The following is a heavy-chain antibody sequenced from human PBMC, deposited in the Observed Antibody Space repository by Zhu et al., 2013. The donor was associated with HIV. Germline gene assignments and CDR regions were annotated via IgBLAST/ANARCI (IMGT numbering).Heavy chain of an antibody. J-gene: IGHJ4*02. CDR2: INPNSGAT. Sequence: QVQLVQSGAEVRKPGASVKVSCKASGFILTGYYIHWVRQAPGQGLEWMGWINPNSGATNYAQKFQGRVTMTRDTSITTAYMELTRLTSDDTATYYCARDEAYWGQGSLITVSS. D-gene: IGHD2-21*01. CDR3: ARDEAY. CDR1: GFILTGYY. V-gene: IGHV1-2*02.